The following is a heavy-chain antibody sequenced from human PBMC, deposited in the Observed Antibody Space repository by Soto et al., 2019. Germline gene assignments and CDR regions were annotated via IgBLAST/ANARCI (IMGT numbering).Heavy chain of an antibody. V-gene: IGHV4-59*01. CDR1: GGSINNYY. Sequence: SETLSLTCSVSGGSINNYYWSWFRQPPGKGLEWIGSIYYRGSANSNPSLKSRLTISVDMSKNQFSLKLSSVTAADTAIYYCVRAHYFDFWGQGTXVTVSS. CDR2: IYYRGSA. CDR3: VRAHYFDF. J-gene: IGHJ4*01.